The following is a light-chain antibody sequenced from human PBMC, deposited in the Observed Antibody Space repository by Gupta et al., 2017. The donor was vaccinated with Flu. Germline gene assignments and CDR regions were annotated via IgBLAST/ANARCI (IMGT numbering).Light chain of an antibody. CDR2: GAS. J-gene: IGKJ1*01. CDR3: LQYGSSRRT. V-gene: IGKV3-20*01. Sequence: GPLSLSPGERATLSCRASQSVSSSNLAWYQQKPGQAPRLLIYGASSRATGIPDRFSGSGSGTDFPLTISRLEPEDCAVYYCLQYGSSRRTFGQETKVGIK. CDR1: QSVSSSN.